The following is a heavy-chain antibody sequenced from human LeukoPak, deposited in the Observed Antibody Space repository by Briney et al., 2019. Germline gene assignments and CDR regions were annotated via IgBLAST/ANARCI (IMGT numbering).Heavy chain of an antibody. CDR1: GFTFSSYG. CDR2: IRYDGSNK. Sequence: QPGGSLRLSCAASGFTFSSYGMHWVRQAPGKGLEWVAFIRYDGSNKYYADSVKGRFTISRDNSKNTLYLQMNSLRAEDTAVYYCAKDGGYCSGGSCYHHAFQHWGQGTLVTVSS. J-gene: IGHJ1*01. CDR3: AKDGGYCSGGSCYHHAFQH. D-gene: IGHD2-15*01. V-gene: IGHV3-30*02.